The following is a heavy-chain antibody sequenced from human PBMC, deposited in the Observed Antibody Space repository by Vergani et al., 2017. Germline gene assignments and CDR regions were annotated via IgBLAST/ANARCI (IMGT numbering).Heavy chain of an antibody. CDR2: VDPADGET. J-gene: IGHJ6*01. CDR1: GYTFTDHY. D-gene: IGHD4-17*01. Sequence: EVQLVQSAAEVKKPGATMKISCKVSGYTFTDHYMHWVKQAPGKGLEWMGLVDPADGETRYAEKFKGRVTIAADTSTDTAHLELSSLRSEDTAVYYCATPQTVTTGGMEVWVQGTTVIVSS. V-gene: IGHV1-69-2*01. CDR3: ATPQTVTTGGMEV.